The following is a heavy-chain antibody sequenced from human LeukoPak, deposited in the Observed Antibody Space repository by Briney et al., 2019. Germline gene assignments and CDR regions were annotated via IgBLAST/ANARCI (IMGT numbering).Heavy chain of an antibody. CDR3: ARDPSITGTTWFDP. Sequence: GASVKVSCKASGYTFTSYYMHWVRQAPGQGLEWMGRIIPILGIANYAQKFQGRVTITADKSTSTAYMELSSLRSEDTAVYYCARDPSITGTTWFDPWGQGTLVTVSS. V-gene: IGHV1-69*04. CDR2: IIPILGIA. J-gene: IGHJ5*02. D-gene: IGHD1-7*01. CDR1: GYTFTSYY.